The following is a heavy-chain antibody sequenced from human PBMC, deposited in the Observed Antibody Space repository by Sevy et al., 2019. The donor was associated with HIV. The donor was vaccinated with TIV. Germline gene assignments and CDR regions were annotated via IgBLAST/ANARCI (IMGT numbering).Heavy chain of an antibody. V-gene: IGHV3-9*03. J-gene: IGHJ3*02. D-gene: IGHD6-13*01. CDR2: ISWNGGSI. CDR3: AKDSSSGGQGAFDI. CDR1: GFTFDDYA. Sequence: GGSLRLSCAASGFTFDDYAMHWVRQAPGKGLEWVSGISWNGGSIGYADSVKGRFTISRDNAKNSLYLQMNSLRAEDMALYYCAKDSSSGGQGAFDIWGQGTMVTVSS.